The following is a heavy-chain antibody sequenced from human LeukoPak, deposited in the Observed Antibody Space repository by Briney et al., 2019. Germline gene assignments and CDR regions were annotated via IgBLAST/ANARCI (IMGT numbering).Heavy chain of an antibody. CDR3: ARLQWLRPTGAFDI. CDR1: GGTFSSYA. CDR2: IIPIFGTA. D-gene: IGHD5-12*01. V-gene: IGHV1-69*13. J-gene: IGHJ3*02. Sequence: SVKVSCKASGGTFSSYAISRVRQAPGQGLEWMGGIIPIFGTANYAQKFQGRVTITADESTSTAYMELSSLRSEDTAVYYCARLQWLRPTGAFDIWGQGTMVTVSS.